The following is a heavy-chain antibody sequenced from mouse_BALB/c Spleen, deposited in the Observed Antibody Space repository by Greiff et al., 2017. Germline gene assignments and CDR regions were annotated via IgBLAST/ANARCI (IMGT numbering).Heavy chain of an antibody. Sequence: VQLQQSGAELMKPGASVKISCKATGYTFSSYWIEWVKQRPGHGLEWIGEILPGSGSTNYNEKFKGKATFTADTSSNTAYMQLSSLTSEDSAVYYCARPYYYGRTSWFAYWGQGTLVTVSA. J-gene: IGHJ3*01. V-gene: IGHV1-9*01. CDR3: ARPYYYGRTSWFAY. CDR2: ILPGSGST. CDR1: GYTFSSYW. D-gene: IGHD1-1*01.